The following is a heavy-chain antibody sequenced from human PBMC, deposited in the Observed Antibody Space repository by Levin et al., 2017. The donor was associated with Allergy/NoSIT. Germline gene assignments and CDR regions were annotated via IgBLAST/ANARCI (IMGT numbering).Heavy chain of an antibody. Sequence: PGGSLRLSCAASGFTFDTYAMSWVRQAPGKGLEWVSVASGSGRTTYYADSVKGRFTISRDNYKNTLYLQMNTLRAEDTAVYYCAKGNGEHPYYYYGLDVWGQGTTVTVSS. CDR3: AKGNGEHPYYYYGLDV. V-gene: IGHV3-23*01. CDR2: ASGSGRTT. J-gene: IGHJ6*02. CDR1: GFTFDTYA. D-gene: IGHD4-17*01.